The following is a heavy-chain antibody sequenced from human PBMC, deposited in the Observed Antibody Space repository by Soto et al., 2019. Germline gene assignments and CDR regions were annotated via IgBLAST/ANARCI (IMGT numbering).Heavy chain of an antibody. CDR2: IYYSGST. Sequence: SETLSLTCTVSGGSISSGGYYWSWIRQHPGKGLEWIGYIYYSGSTYYNPSLKSRVTISVDTSKNQFSLKLSSVTAADTAVYYCASVGLTTVTDHFDYWGQGTLVTVSS. CDR3: ASVGLTTVTDHFDY. D-gene: IGHD4-17*01. J-gene: IGHJ4*02. CDR1: GGSISSGGYY. V-gene: IGHV4-31*03.